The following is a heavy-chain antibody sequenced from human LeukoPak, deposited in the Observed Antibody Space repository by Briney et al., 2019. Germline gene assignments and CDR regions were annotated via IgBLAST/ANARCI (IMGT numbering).Heavy chain of an antibody. Sequence: SETLSLTCTVSGGSISSYYWSWIRQPPGKGLEWIGYIYTSGSTNYNPSLKSRVTISVDTSKNQFSLKLSSVTAADTAVYYCAREGNLGEPYYYYYMGVWGKGTTVTVSS. D-gene: IGHD3-10*01. V-gene: IGHV4-4*09. CDR2: IYTSGST. J-gene: IGHJ6*03. CDR3: AREGNLGEPYYYYYMGV. CDR1: GGSISSYY.